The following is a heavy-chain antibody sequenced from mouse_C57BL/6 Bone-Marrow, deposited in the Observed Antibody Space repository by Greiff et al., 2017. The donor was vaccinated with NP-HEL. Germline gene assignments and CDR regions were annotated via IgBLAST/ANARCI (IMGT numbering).Heavy chain of an antibody. CDR2: INPCNGGT. V-gene: IGHV1-19*01. CDR1: GYTFTDYC. J-gene: IGHJ2*01. Sequence: VQLQQSGPVLVKPGASVKMSCKASGYTFTDYCMNWVKQSHGKSLEWIGVINPCNGGTSSNQKFQGKATLTVDKSSSTAYMELNSLTSEDSAVYYCARGPADYWGQGTTLTVSS. CDR3: ARGPADY.